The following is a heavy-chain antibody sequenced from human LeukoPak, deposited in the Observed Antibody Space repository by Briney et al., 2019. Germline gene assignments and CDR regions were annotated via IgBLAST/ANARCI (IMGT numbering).Heavy chain of an antibody. J-gene: IGHJ4*02. CDR2: INHSGST. CDR1: GGSFSGYY. CDR3: ARLYNWNVLRCFDWPHFDY. Sequence: SETLSLTCAVYGGSFSGYYWSWIRQPPGKGLEWIGEINHSGSTNYNPSLKSRVTISVDTSKNQFSLKLSSVTAADTAVYYCARLYNWNVLRCFDWPHFDYWGQGTLVTVSS. V-gene: IGHV4-34*01. D-gene: IGHD3-9*01.